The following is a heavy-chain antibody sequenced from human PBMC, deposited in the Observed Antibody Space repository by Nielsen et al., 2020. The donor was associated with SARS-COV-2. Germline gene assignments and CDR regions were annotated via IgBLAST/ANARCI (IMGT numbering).Heavy chain of an antibody. D-gene: IGHD2-8*01. CDR1: GFTFSTYC. V-gene: IGHV3-7*03. J-gene: IGHJ6*02. Sequence: GGSLRLSCAVSGFTFSTYCMTWVRQAPGKGLEWVANIKQDGSERYYVDSVKGRFTISRDNAKNSLYLQMDSLRVEDTAIYYCARGRRIVPRASYYYGMDVWGQGTTVTVSS. CDR2: IKQDGSER. CDR3: ARGRRIVPRASYYYGMDV.